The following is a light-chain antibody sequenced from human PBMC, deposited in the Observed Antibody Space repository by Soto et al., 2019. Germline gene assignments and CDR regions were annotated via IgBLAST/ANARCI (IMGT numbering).Light chain of an antibody. CDR2: SNN. CDR1: SSNIGSNY. J-gene: IGLJ1*01. V-gene: IGLV1-47*02. Sequence: QSVLTQPPSASGTPGQRVTISYSGSSSNIGSNYVYWYQQLPGTAPKLLIYSNNQRPSGVPDRFSGSKSGTSASLAISGLRSEDEADYYCAAWDDSLSGQVFGTGTKLTVL. CDR3: AAWDDSLSGQV.